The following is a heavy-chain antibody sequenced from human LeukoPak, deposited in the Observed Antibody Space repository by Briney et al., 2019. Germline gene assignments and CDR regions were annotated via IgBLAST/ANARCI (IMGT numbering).Heavy chain of an antibody. D-gene: IGHD5-18*01. CDR3: STALDTYVSTRFDN. CDR1: GFTFVSYA. V-gene: IGHV3-23*01. Sequence: GGSLRLSCAASGFTFVSYAMTWVRQAPGKGLEWVSAINRGGDTTYYADSVKGRFTVSRDKSTNTLVLQMTMLRAEDAAKYYSSTALDTYVSTRFDNWGQGTLVSVSS. CDR2: INRGGDTT. J-gene: IGHJ4*02.